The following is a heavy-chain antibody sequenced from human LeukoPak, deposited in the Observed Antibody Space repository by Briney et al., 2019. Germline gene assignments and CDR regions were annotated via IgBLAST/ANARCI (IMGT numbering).Heavy chain of an antibody. CDR3: ARGSGVGDY. CDR1: GFRFTVYD. D-gene: IGHD6-19*01. Sequence: GGSLRLSCAASGFRFTVYDMHWVRQVTGKGLEWVSGIGSAGDTYYSDSVKGRFSVSRDNDKNSVYLEMDSLRAGDTAVYYCARGSGVGDYWGQGTLVTVSS. J-gene: IGHJ4*02. V-gene: IGHV3-13*04. CDR2: IGSAGDT.